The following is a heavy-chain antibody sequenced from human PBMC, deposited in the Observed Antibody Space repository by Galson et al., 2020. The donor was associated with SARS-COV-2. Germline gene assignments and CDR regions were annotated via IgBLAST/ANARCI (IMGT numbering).Heavy chain of an antibody. CDR2: IYYSGST. CDR3: ARVLGYCSSTSCYPDY. CDR1: GGSISSGGHY. V-gene: IGHV4-31*03. D-gene: IGHD2-2*01. J-gene: IGHJ4*02. Sequence: PSETLSLTCTVSGGSISSGGHYWSWIRQHPGKGLEWIGYIYYSGSTYYNPSLKSRVTISVDTSKNQFSLKLSSVTAADTAVYYCARVLGYCSSTSCYPDYWGQGTLVTVSS.